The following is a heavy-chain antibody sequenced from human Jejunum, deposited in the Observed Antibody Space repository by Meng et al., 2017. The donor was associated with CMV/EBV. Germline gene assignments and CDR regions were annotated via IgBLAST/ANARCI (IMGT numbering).Heavy chain of an antibody. CDR2: IGGKVNSDTT. Sequence: AASGLTLSDHDMDWVRQAPGKGLEWVGRIGGKVNSDTTVYAASVKPRFTVSRDDSKNSLYLQMNSLKTEDTAVYYCARRNMHGYADYWGQGTLVTVSS. V-gene: IGHV3-72*01. D-gene: IGHD5-18*01. CDR1: GLTLSDHD. CDR3: ARRNMHGYADY. J-gene: IGHJ4*02.